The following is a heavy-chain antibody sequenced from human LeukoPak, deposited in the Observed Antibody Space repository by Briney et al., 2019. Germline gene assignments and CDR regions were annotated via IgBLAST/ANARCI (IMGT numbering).Heavy chain of an antibody. CDR3: ARDYVGSSGPDY. Sequence: GGSLRLSCAASGFAFSSYAMRWVRQAPGKGLEWVSGISGSGTSTYYADSAKGRFTISRDNSKDTLYLQMNSLRAEDTAVYYCARDYVGSSGPDYWGQGTLVTVSS. CDR1: GFAFSSYA. D-gene: IGHD6-19*01. V-gene: IGHV3-23*01. J-gene: IGHJ4*02. CDR2: ISGSGTST.